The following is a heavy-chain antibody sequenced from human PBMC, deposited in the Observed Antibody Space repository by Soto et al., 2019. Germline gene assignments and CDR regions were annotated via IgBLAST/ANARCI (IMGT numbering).Heavy chain of an antibody. CDR2: INSDGTGT. V-gene: IGHV3-74*01. CDR3: ARAFQKDLVPAGVLAWGPPAHPPKQSVFEPKKTALDD. Sequence: GGSLRLSCAASGSTFSSYWMYWVRQGPGKGLVWVAHINSDGTGTNYADSVKGRFTISRDNAKSTMYLQMNSLRVDDTAVYYCARAFQKDLVPAGVLAWGPPAHPPKQSVFEPKKTALDDWGRGTLVTVSS. D-gene: IGHD2-2*01. CDR1: GSTFSSYW. J-gene: IGHJ4*02.